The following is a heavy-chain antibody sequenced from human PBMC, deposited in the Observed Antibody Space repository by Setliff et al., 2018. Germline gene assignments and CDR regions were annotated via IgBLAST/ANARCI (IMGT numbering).Heavy chain of an antibody. CDR3: AKDRGRFTSPFSTMKDY. Sequence: ASVKVSCKASGYTFTSYAMHWVRQAPGQRLEWMGWINAGNGNTKYSQKFQGRVTITRDTSASTAYMELSSLRSEDTAVYYCAKDRGRFTSPFSTMKDYWGQGTLVTVSS. CDR2: INAGNGNT. D-gene: IGHD3-22*01. J-gene: IGHJ4*02. CDR1: GYTFTSYA. V-gene: IGHV1-3*01.